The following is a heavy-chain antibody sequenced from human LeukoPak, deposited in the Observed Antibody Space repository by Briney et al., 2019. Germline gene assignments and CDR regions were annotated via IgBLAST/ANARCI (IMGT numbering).Heavy chain of an antibody. V-gene: IGHV3-74*01. J-gene: IGHJ6*02. CDR1: GFAFSSYW. Sequence: GGSLRLSCAASGFAFSSYWMHWVRHVPEKGLVWVSRINNDGGSTSYADPVKGRSTVSRDNAKNTLFLQMNSLRAEDTGVYYCTRVDYYYNGMDVWGQGTTVTVSS. CDR3: TRVDYYYNGMDV. CDR2: INNDGGST.